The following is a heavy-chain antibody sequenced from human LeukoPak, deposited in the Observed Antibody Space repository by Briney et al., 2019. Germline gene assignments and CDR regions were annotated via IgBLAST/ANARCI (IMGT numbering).Heavy chain of an antibody. D-gene: IGHD5-18*01. CDR3: ARAYSYGLDFDY. J-gene: IGHJ4*02. V-gene: IGHV1-69*13. Sequence: ASVKVSCKASGGTFSSYAISWVRQAPGQGLEWMGGIIPIFGTANYAQKFQGRVTITADESTSTAYMELSSLRSEDTAVYYCARAYSYGLDFDYWGQGTLVTVSS. CDR2: IIPIFGTA. CDR1: GGTFSSYA.